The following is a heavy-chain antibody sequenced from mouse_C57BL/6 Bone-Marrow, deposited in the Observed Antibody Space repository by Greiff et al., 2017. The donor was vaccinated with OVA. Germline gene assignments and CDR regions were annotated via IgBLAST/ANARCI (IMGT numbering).Heavy chain of an antibody. CDR1: GYSFTGYY. CDR3: ASWSSFGFAY. J-gene: IGHJ3*01. Sequence: VQLQQSGPELVQPGASVKISCKASGYSFTGYYMHWVKQSSEKSLEWIGEINPSTGGTSYNQKFKGKATLTVDKSSSTAYMQLKSLTSEDSAVYYCASWSSFGFAYWGQGTLVTVSA. CDR2: INPSTGGT. V-gene: IGHV1-43*01.